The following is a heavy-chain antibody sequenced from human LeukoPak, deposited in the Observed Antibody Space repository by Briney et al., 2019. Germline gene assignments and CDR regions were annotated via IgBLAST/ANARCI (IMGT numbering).Heavy chain of an antibody. CDR3: ARGNDAFDI. J-gene: IGHJ3*02. V-gene: IGHV3-9*01. Sequence: GGSLRLSCAASGFTFDVYAMHWVRQAPGKGLEWVSGISWNSGSIGYADSVKGRFSISRDNAKNSLYLQMNSLRAEDTALYYCARGNDAFDIWGQGTMVTVSS. CDR2: ISWNSGSI. D-gene: IGHD3-10*01. CDR1: GFTFDVYA.